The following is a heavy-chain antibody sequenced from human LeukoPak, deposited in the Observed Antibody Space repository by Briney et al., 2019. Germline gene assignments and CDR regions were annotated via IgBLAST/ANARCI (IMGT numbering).Heavy chain of an antibody. J-gene: IGHJ4*02. CDR3: ARGHFFGSGWYVDY. V-gene: IGHV3-74*01. Sequence: PGGSLRLSCAASGFTFSKYWMHWVRQAPGKGLVWVSRINTDGSSTSYADSVKGRFTISRDNAKNTLYLQMNSLRAEDTAVYYCARGHFFGSGWYVDYWGQGTLVTVSS. CDR1: GFTFSKYW. CDR2: INTDGSST. D-gene: IGHD6-19*01.